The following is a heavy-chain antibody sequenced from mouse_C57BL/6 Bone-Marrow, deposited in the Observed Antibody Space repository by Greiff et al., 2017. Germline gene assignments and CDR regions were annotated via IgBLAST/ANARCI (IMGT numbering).Heavy chain of an antibody. CDR2: ISYSGST. V-gene: IGHV3-8*01. J-gene: IGHJ1*03. CDR3: ARSDYGSSYDWYFDV. CDR1: GYSITSDY. D-gene: IGHD1-1*01. Sequence: DVQLQESGPGLAKPSQTLSLTCSVTGYSITSDYWNWIRKFPGNKLEYMGYISYSGSTYYNPSLKSRISITRDTSKNQYYLQLNSVTTEDTATYYCARSDYGSSYDWYFDVWGTGTTVTVSS.